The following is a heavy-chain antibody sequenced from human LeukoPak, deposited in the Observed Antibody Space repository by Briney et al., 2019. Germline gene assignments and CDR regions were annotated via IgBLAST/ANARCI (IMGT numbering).Heavy chain of an antibody. CDR3: AKGNWRYFDY. V-gene: IGHV3-23*01. CDR2: ISGSGGST. J-gene: IGHJ4*02. D-gene: IGHD1-1*01. Sequence: GGSLRLSCAASGFTFSTYVMSWVRQAPGKGLEWVSAISGSGGSTYYADSVKGRFTISRDNSKNTLYMQMNSLGADDTAVYYCAKGNWRYFDYWGQGTLVTVSS. CDR1: GFTFSTYV.